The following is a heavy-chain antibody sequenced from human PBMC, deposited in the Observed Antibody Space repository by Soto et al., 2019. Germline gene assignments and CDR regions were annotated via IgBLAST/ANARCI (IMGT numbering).Heavy chain of an antibody. V-gene: IGHV4-30-2*01. J-gene: IGHJ4*02. CDR3: AGGIAARPLGY. CDR2: IYHRGST. Sequence: QLQLQESGSGLVKPSQTLSLTCAVSGGSISSGGYSWSWIRQPPGKGLEWIGYIYHRGSTYYNPSRKRRVTSSVDRSKNQFSLKLSSVTAADTAVYYCAGGIAARPLGYWGQGTLVTVSS. CDR1: GGSISSGGYS. D-gene: IGHD6-6*01.